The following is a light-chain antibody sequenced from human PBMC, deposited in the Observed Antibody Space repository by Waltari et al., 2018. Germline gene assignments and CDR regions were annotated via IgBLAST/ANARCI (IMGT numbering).Light chain of an antibody. Sequence: EILLTQSPDTLSVSPGERVTLSCRASEIIATNLAWYQQRPGQAPRLLIFHASSRATDIPAKFSGSGSGTEFTLTISSLQAEDFAVYYCQQYNNWPPSTFGQGTKVEFK. CDR2: HAS. V-gene: IGKV3-15*01. CDR1: EIIATN. CDR3: QQYNNWPPST. J-gene: IGKJ1*01.